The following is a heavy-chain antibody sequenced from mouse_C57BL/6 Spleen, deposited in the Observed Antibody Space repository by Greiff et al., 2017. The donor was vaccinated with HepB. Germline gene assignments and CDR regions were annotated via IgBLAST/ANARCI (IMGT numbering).Heavy chain of an antibody. CDR2: IDPSDSYT. D-gene: IGHD1-1*01. Sequence: QVQLQQPGAELVKPGASVKLSCKASGYTFTSYWMQWVKQRPGQGLEWIGEIDPSDSYTNYNQKFKGKATLTVDTSSSTAYMQLSSLTSEDSAVYYCARVYYYGSSLHTPWYFDVWGTGTTVTVSS. CDR1: GYTFTSYW. J-gene: IGHJ1*03. V-gene: IGHV1-50*01. CDR3: ARVYYYGSSLHTPWYFDV.